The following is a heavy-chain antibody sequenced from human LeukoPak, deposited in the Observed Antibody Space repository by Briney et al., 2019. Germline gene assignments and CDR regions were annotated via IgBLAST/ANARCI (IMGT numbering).Heavy chain of an antibody. V-gene: IGHV1-8*01. Sequence: ASVKVSCKASGYTFTTYDINWVRQATGQGLEWMGWMNPNSGNTGYAQKFQGRVTMTRNTSIITVFMELSGLRSEDTAVYFCARRNTAMVAGLDYWGQGSLVTVSS. J-gene: IGHJ4*02. CDR2: MNPNSGNT. CDR3: ARRNTAMVAGLDY. CDR1: GYTFTTYD. D-gene: IGHD5-18*01.